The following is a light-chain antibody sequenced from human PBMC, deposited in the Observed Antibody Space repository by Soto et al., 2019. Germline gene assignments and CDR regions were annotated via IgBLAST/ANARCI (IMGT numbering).Light chain of an antibody. Sequence: DIQMTQSPSTLSASVGDRVTITCRASESIDSWLAWHQQKPGRAPKLLISKASSLESGVPSRFSGSGSGTDFTLTISSLQPEDSATYYCQQSFNTPITFGQGTRLEIK. V-gene: IGKV1-5*03. CDR3: QQSFNTPIT. CDR2: KAS. CDR1: ESIDSW. J-gene: IGKJ5*01.